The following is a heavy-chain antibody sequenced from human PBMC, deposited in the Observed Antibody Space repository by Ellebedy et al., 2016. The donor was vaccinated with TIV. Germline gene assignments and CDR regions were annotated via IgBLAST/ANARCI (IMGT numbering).Heavy chain of an antibody. CDR3: AKDKNGYSSGWYPDY. CDR2: INSDGSTT. Sequence: GGSLRLXCAASGFTFSSYWMHWVRQVPGKGLVWVSRINSDGSTTYYADSVKGRFTISRDNSKNTLFLQMNSLRAEDTAIYYCAKDKNGYSSGWYPDYWGQGTLVTVSS. D-gene: IGHD6-19*01. CDR1: GFTFSSYW. J-gene: IGHJ4*02. V-gene: IGHV3-74*01.